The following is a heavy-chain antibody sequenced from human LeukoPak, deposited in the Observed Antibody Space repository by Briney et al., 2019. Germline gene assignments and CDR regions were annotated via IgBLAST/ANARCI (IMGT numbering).Heavy chain of an antibody. Sequence: SETLSLTCAVYGGSFSGYYWSWIRQPPGKGLEWIGEINHSGSTNYNPFLKSRVTISVDTSKNQFSLKLSSVTAADTAVYYCARVRGSYYGSGSYYNWGQGTLVTVSS. CDR1: GGSFSGYY. CDR3: ARVRGSYYGSGSYYN. CDR2: INHSGST. D-gene: IGHD3-10*01. J-gene: IGHJ4*02. V-gene: IGHV4-34*01.